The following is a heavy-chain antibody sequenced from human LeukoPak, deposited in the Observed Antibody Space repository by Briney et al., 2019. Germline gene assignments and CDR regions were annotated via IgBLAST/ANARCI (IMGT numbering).Heavy chain of an antibody. J-gene: IGHJ4*02. CDR2: IKSKTDGGTT. CDR3: TTGHIVVVTAMAN. D-gene: IGHD2-21*02. CDR1: GFTVSSNY. V-gene: IGHV3-15*01. Sequence: GGSLRLSCAASGFTVSSNYMSWVRQAPGKGLEWVGRIKSKTDGGTTDYAAPVKGRFTISRDDSKNTLYLQMNSLKTEDTAVYHCTTGHIVVVTAMANWGQGTLVTVSS.